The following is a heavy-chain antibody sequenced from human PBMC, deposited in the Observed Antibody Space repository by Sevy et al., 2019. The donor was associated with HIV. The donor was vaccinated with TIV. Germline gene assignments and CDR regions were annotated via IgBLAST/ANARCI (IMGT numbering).Heavy chain of an antibody. D-gene: IGHD5-18*01. J-gene: IGHJ5*02. CDR3: AREREGYSYDNWFDP. CDR1: GGAFSSYA. CDR2: IIPIFGTA. Sequence: ASVKVSCKASGGAFSSYAISWVRQAAGQGLEWMGGIIPIFGTANYAQKFQGRVTITADESTSTAYMELSSLRSEDTAVYYCAREREGYSYDNWFDPWGQGTLVTVSS. V-gene: IGHV1-69*13.